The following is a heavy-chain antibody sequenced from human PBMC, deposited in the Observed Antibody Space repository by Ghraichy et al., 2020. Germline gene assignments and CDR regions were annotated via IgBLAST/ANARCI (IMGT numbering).Heavy chain of an antibody. J-gene: IGHJ4*02. CDR3: ARGTVVVTPFDY. CDR1: GGSFSGYY. CDR2: INHSGST. Sequence: SETLSLTCAVYGGSFSGYYWSWIHQPPGKGLEWIGEINHSGSTNYNPSLKSRVTISVDTSKNQFSLKLSSVTAADTAVYYCARGTVVVTPFDYWGQGTLVTVSS. D-gene: IGHD4-23*01. V-gene: IGHV4-34*01.